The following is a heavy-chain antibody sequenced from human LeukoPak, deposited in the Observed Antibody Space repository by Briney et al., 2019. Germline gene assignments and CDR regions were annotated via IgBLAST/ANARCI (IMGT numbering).Heavy chain of an antibody. D-gene: IGHD2-2*01. CDR1: GFTFSSYS. Sequence: PGGSLRLSCAASGFTFSSYSMNWVRQAPGKGLEWVAFFWYDGTNQYYADSVKGRFSISRDISKNTLYLQMNSLRGEDTAVYYCARDGFSTSHAFDLWGQGTMVTVSS. V-gene: IGHV3-33*08. CDR3: ARDGFSTSHAFDL. CDR2: FWYDGTNQ. J-gene: IGHJ3*01.